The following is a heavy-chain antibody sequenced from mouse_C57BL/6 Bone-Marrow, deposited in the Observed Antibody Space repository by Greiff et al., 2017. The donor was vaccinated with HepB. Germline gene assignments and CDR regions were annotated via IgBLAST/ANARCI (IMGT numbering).Heavy chain of an antibody. CDR2: ISSGGSYT. D-gene: IGHD1-1*01. Sequence: EVKLMESGGDLVKPGGSLKLSCAASGFTFSSYGLSWVRPTPDKRLEWVATISSGGSYTYYPDSVKGRFLISIDNAKNTLYLQMSSLKSEDTAMYYCARSGDYYGSQYYFDYWGQGTTLTVSS. CDR1: GFTFSSYG. CDR3: ARSGDYYGSQYYFDY. J-gene: IGHJ2*01. V-gene: IGHV5-6*01.